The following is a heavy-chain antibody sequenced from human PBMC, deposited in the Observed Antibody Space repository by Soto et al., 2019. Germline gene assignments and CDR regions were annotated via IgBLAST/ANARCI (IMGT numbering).Heavy chain of an antibody. Sequence: ASVKVSCKASGYTFTSYGISWVRQAPGQGLEWMGWISAYNGNTNYAQKLQGRVTMTTDTSTSTAYMELRSLRSDDTAVYYCARDGHLFLKRGYSGYDSQNWFDPWGQGTLVTVSS. V-gene: IGHV1-18*01. J-gene: IGHJ5*02. CDR1: GYTFTSYG. CDR2: ISAYNGNT. D-gene: IGHD5-12*01. CDR3: ARDGHLFLKRGYSGYDSQNWFDP.